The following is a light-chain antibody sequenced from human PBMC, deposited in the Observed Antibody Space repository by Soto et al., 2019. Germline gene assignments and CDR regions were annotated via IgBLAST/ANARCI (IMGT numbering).Light chain of an antibody. CDR3: QLWDDISDVV. CDR2: DDS. Sequence: SYELTQPPSVSVAPGQTARITCGGNNIITKSVHWYQQKPGQAPVLVVYDDSARPSGIPERFSGSNSGNTATLTISRVEAGDEADYYCQLWDDISDVVFGGGTKVTVL. CDR1: NIITKS. J-gene: IGLJ2*01. V-gene: IGLV3-21*02.